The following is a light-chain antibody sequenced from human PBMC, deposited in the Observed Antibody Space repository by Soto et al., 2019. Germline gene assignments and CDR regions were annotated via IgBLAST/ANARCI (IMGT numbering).Light chain of an antibody. CDR2: QHS. CDR1: KLGDKY. V-gene: IGLV3-1*01. Sequence: SYELTQPPSVSVSPGQTASITCSGDKLGDKYTCWYQQKPGQSPVLVIYQHSHRPSGIPERFSGSNSGNTATLTISWTQAMDEADYYCQAWDSSTDVVFGGGTKLTVL. J-gene: IGLJ2*01. CDR3: QAWDSSTDVV.